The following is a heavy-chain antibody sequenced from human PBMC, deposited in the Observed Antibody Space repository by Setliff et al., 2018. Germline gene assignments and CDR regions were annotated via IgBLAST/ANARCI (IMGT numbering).Heavy chain of an antibody. CDR3: TRHEDRNKCTSSSCYRENDAFDV. CDR1: GYSFTSYR. Sequence: GESLKISCKGSGYSFTSYRIGWVRQMPGKGLEWMGVIYPGDSDTRYSPSFQGQVTISADKSINTAYLQWSSLKASDTAIYYCTRHEDRNKCTSSSCYRENDAFDVWGQGAMVTVSS. V-gene: IGHV5-51*01. J-gene: IGHJ3*01. CDR2: IYPGDSDT. D-gene: IGHD2-2*01.